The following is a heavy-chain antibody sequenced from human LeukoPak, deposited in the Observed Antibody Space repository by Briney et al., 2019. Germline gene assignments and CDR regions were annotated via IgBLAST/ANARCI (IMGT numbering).Heavy chain of an antibody. J-gene: IGHJ5*02. D-gene: IGHD1-26*01. Sequence: GGSLRLSCAASGFTFSGPAIHWVRQSSGKGLEWVGQIDKKDKGYATATAYAASVKGRFTISRDDSINTAYLQMKSLKTEDTALYYCTRDSGTYNWFDPWGQGTLGTVSS. V-gene: IGHV3-73*01. CDR2: IDKKDKGYATAT. CDR1: GFTFSGPA. CDR3: TRDSGTYNWFDP.